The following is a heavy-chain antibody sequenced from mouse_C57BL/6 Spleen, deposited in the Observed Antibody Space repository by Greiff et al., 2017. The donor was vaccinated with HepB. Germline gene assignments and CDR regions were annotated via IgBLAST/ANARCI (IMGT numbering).Heavy chain of an antibody. CDR3: ARHDDYGSSDVYAMDY. V-gene: IGHV5-6*02. D-gene: IGHD1-1*01. CDR2: ISSGGSYT. Sequence: DVMLVESGGDLVKPGGSLKLSCAASGFTFSSYGMSWVRQTPDKRLEWVATISSGGSYTYYPDSVKGRFTISRDNAKNTLYLQMSSLKYEDTAMYYCARHDDYGSSDVYAMDYWGQGTSVTVSS. CDR1: GFTFSSYG. J-gene: IGHJ4*01.